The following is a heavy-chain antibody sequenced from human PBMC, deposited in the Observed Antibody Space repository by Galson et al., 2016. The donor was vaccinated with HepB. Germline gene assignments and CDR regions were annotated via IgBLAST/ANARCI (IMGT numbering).Heavy chain of an antibody. V-gene: IGHV3-72*01. Sequence: SLRLSCATSGFIFSDHYMDWVRQAPGKGLEWVARSRNKPSSYTTEYAASVEGRFTISRDESKNSLYLRMSSLKTEDTAVYYCTRAGTSTRYFDNWGQGTLVTVSS. CDR2: SRNKPSSYTT. CDR1: GFIFSDHY. J-gene: IGHJ4*02. D-gene: IGHD2/OR15-2a*01. CDR3: TRAGTSTRYFDN.